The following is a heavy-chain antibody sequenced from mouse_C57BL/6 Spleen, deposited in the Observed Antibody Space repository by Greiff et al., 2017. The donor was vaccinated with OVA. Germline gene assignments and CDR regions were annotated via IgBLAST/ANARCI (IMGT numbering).Heavy chain of an antibody. CDR2: ISGGGGNT. CDR3: ARHVRGYDY. CDR1: GFTFSSYT. D-gene: IGHD3-1*01. Sequence: EVQVVESGGGLVKPGGSLKLSCAASGFTFSSYTMSWVRQTPEKRLEWVATISGGGGNTYYPDSVKGRFTISRDNAKNTLYLQMSSLRSEDTALYYCARHVRGYDYWGQGTTLTVSS. V-gene: IGHV5-9*01. J-gene: IGHJ2*01.